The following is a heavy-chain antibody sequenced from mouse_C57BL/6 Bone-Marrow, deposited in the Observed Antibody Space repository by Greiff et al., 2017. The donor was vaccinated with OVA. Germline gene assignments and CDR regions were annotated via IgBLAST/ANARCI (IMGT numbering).Heavy chain of an antibody. D-gene: IGHD1-1*01. J-gene: IGHJ2*01. CDR1: GYTFTSYG. CDR2: IYPRSGNT. V-gene: IGHV1-81*01. Sequence: VKLVESGAELARPGASVKLSCKASGYTFTSYGISWVKQRTGQGLEWIGEIYPRSGNTYYNEKFKGKATLTADKSSSTAYMELRSLTSEDSAVYFCAREEATVVADYFDYWGQGTTLTVSS. CDR3: AREEATVVADYFDY.